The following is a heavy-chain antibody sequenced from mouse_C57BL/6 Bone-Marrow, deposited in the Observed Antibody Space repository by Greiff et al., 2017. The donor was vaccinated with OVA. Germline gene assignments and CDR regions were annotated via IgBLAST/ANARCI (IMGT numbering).Heavy chain of an antibody. CDR2: INPGSGGT. D-gene: IGHD2-5*01. CDR3: ARGGAYDSNYGFAY. V-gene: IGHV1-54*01. CDR1: GYAFTNYL. Sequence: QVQLQQSGAELVRPGTSVKVSCKASGYAFTNYLIEWVKQRPGQGLEWIGVINPGSGGTNYNEKFKGKATLTADKSSSTAYMQLSSLTSEDSAVYVYARGGAYDSNYGFAYWGQGTLVTVSA. J-gene: IGHJ3*01.